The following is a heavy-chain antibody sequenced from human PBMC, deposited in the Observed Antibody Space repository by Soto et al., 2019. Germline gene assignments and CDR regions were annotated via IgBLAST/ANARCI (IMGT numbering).Heavy chain of an antibody. Sequence: QVQLRQWGAGLLKPSETLSLTCAVYGGSFSGYYWSWIRQPPGKGLEWIGEINHSGSTNYNPSLKSRVTISVDTSKNQFSLKLSSVTAADTAVYYCAREKPRSDSSGYYGVFDYWGQGTLVTVSS. D-gene: IGHD3-22*01. CDR3: AREKPRSDSSGYYGVFDY. J-gene: IGHJ4*02. V-gene: IGHV4-34*01. CDR1: GGSFSGYY. CDR2: INHSGST.